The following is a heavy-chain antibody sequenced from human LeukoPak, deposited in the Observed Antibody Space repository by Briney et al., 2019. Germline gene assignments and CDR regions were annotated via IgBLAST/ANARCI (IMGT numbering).Heavy chain of an antibody. Sequence: PGRSLRLSCAASGFTFSSYGMHWVRQAPGKGLEWVAVIWYDGSNKYYADSVKGRFTISRDNSKNTLYLQMNSLRAEGTAVYYCARRWVVVAADYFDIWGQGTMVTVSS. CDR3: ARRWVVVAADYFDI. CDR1: GFTFSSYG. J-gene: IGHJ3*02. V-gene: IGHV3-33*01. D-gene: IGHD2-15*01. CDR2: IWYDGSNK.